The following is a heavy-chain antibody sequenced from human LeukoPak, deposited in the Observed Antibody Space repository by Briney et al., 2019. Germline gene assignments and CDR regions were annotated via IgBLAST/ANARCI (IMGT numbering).Heavy chain of an antibody. D-gene: IGHD3-22*01. Sequence: GGSLRLSCAASGFTFSSYAMHWVRQAPGKGLEWVAVISYDGSNKYYADSVRGRFTISRDNSKNTLYLQMNSLRAEDTAVYYCARYYDSSGIDYWGQGTLVTVSS. CDR1: GFTFSSYA. CDR3: ARYYDSSGIDY. V-gene: IGHV3-30-3*01. J-gene: IGHJ4*02. CDR2: ISYDGSNK.